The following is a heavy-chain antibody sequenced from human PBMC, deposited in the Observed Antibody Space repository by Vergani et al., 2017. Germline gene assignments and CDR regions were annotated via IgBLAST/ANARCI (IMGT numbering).Heavy chain of an antibody. CDR3: AGKTSAYXILTGYYHTHPFDY. Sequence: QVQLQESGPGLVKPSETLPLTCTVSGGSTSSYYWSWIRQPPGKGLEWIGYIYYSGSTNYNPSLKSRVTISVDTSKNQFSLKLSSVTAADTAVYYCAGKTSAYXILTGYYHTHPFDYWGQGTLVTVSS. D-gene: IGHD3-9*01. J-gene: IGHJ4*02. CDR1: GGSTSSYY. CDR2: IYYSGST. V-gene: IGHV4-59*01.